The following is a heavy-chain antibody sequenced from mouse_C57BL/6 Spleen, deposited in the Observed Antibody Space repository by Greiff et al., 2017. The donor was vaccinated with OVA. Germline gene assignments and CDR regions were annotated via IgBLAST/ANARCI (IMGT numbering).Heavy chain of an antibody. CDR3: ARWGNYGGDYFDY. CDR2: IWSGGST. CDR1: GFSLTSYG. J-gene: IGHJ2*01. Sequence: VKLVESGPGLVQPSQSLSITCTVSGFSLTSYGVHWVRQSPGKGLEWLGVIWSGGSTDYNAAFISRLSISKDNSKSQVFFKMNSLQADDTAIYYCARWGNYGGDYFDYWGQGTTLTVSS. D-gene: IGHD2-1*01. V-gene: IGHV2-2*01.